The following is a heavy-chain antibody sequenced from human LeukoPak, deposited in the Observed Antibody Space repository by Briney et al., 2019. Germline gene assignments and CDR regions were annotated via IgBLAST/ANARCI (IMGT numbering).Heavy chain of an antibody. CDR1: GGSFSGYY. V-gene: IGHV4-34*01. Sequence: PSETLSLTCAVYGGSFSGYYWSWIRKPPGKGLEWIGEINHSGSTNYNPSLKSRVTISVDTSKNQFSLKLSSVTAADTAVYYCARAQLRTHNWFDPWGQGTLVTVSS. J-gene: IGHJ5*02. CDR3: ARAQLRTHNWFDP. CDR2: INHSGST. D-gene: IGHD1-7*01.